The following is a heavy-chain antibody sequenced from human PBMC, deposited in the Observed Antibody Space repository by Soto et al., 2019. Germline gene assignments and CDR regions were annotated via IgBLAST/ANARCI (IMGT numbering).Heavy chain of an antibody. D-gene: IGHD6-19*01. CDR1: GGSISSGGYS. J-gene: IGHJ4*02. V-gene: IGHV4-30-2*01. CDR3: ARAGGLGAVAVDY. Sequence: QLQLQESGSGLVKPSQTLSLTCAVSGGSISSGGYSWSWIRQPPGKGLEGIGYIYHGSTYYNPSLRSRVTISEGRSMTQFSLKLSSVTAADTAVYYCARAGGLGAVAVDYWGQGTLVTVSS. CDR2: IYHGST.